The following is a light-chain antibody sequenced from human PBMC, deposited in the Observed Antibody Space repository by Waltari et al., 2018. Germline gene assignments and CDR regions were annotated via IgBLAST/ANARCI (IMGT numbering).Light chain of an antibody. Sequence: DLHVTQSPSPLSASFGDRGIIPCRASQSINNYLNWYQQKPGKAPKLLLYSGSTLQSGVPSRFCGSGSGTHYTLTISSLQPEDFASYYCQQSYTNPLYTFGQGTKLEI. J-gene: IGKJ2*01. CDR1: QSINNY. CDR2: SGS. CDR3: QQSYTNPLYT. V-gene: IGKV1-39*01.